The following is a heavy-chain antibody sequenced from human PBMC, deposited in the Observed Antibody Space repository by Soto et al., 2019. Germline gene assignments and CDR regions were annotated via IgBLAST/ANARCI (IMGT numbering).Heavy chain of an antibody. CDR1: GYTFTSYG. D-gene: IGHD6-13*01. CDR3: ARESSSSCHDY. J-gene: IGHJ4*02. V-gene: IGHV1-18*01. CDR2: ISAYNGNT. Sequence: QVQLVQSGAEVKKPGASVKVSCKASGYTFTSYGISWVRQAPGQGLEWMGWISAYNGNTNYAQKLQGRVTLTSHTTTSTGYIELRSLRSDDTAVYYFARESSSSCHDYWGQGTLVTVSS.